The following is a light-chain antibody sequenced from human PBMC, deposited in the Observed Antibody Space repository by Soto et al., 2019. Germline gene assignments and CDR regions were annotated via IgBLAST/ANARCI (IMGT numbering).Light chain of an antibody. CDR3: SSYTSSTVV. V-gene: IGLV2-14*01. Sequence: QSVLTQPASVSGSPGQSITISCTGTSSDVAGYNYVSWYQQHPGKAPQLMIYEVSNRPSGVSNRFSGSKSGNTASLTISGLQAEDEADYYCSSYTSSTVVFGGGTKLTVL. CDR2: EVS. CDR1: SSDVAGYNY. J-gene: IGLJ2*01.